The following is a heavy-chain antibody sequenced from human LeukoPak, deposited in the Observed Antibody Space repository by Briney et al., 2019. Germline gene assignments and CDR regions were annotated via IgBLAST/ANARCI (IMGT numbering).Heavy chain of an antibody. CDR1: GFTFSSYG. D-gene: IGHD6-13*01. J-gene: IGHJ6*02. V-gene: IGHV3-33*01. CDR2: IWYDGSNK. Sequence: TGGSLRLSCAASGFTFSSYGMHWVRQAPGKGLEWVAVIWYDGSNKYYADSVKGRFTISRDNSKNTLYLQMNSLRAEDTAVHYCARESIAAAGPKLYYYYGMDVWGQGTTVTVSS. CDR3: ARESIAAAGPKLYYYYGMDV.